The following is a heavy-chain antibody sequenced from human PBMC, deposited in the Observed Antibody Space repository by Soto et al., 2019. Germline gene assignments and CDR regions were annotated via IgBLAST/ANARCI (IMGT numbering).Heavy chain of an antibody. V-gene: IGHV3-13*01. D-gene: IGHD1-26*01. CDR1: GFTFSSYD. CDR2: IGTAGDT. CDR3: AKDGGEWELLPNDY. Sequence: GGSLRLSCAASGFTFSSYDMHWVRQATGKGLEWVSAIGTAGDTYYPGSVKGRFTISRENAKNSLYLQMNSLRAGDTAVYYCAKDGGEWELLPNDYWGQGTLVTVSS. J-gene: IGHJ4*02.